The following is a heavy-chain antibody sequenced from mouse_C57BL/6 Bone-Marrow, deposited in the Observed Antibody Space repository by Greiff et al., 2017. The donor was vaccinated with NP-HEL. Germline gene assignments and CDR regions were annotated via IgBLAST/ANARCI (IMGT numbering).Heavy chain of an antibody. CDR1: GFTFSDYY. D-gene: IGHD1-1*01. V-gene: IGHV5-16*01. CDR2: INYDGSST. J-gene: IGHJ1*03. CDR3: ARGAVVAHWYFDV. Sequence: EVQRVESEGGLVQPGSSMKLSCTASGFTFSDYYMAWVRQVPEKGLEWVANINYDGSSTYYLDSLKSRFIISRGNAKNILYLQMSSLKSEDTATYYCARGAVVAHWYFDVWGTGTTVTVSS.